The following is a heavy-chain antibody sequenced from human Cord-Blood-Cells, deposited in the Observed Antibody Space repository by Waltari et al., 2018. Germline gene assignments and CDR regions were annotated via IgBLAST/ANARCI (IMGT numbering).Heavy chain of an antibody. Sequence: QLQLQESGPGLVKPSETLSLTCTVSGGSISSSSYYWVWIRQPPGKGLEWIGSIYYSGSTYYNPSRKSRVTISVDTSKNQFSLKLSSVTAADTAVYYCAREKGPAADAFDIWGQGTMVTVSS. D-gene: IGHD2-2*01. CDR1: GGSISSSSYY. V-gene: IGHV4-39*01. CDR2: IYYSGST. CDR3: AREKGPAADAFDI. J-gene: IGHJ3*02.